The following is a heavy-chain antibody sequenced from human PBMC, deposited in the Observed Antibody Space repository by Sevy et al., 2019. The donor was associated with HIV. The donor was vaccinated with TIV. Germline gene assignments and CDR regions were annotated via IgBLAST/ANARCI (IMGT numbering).Heavy chain of an antibody. J-gene: IGHJ4*02. CDR3: ARGGTNDYGDFYSDY. Sequence: SETLSLTCAVSGGSICSYYWSWIRQPPGKGLEWIGYIYYSGSTNYNPSLKSRVTISVDTSKNQFSLKLSSVTAADTAVYYCARGGTNDYGDFYSDYWGQGTLVTVSS. CDR1: GGSICSYY. D-gene: IGHD4-17*01. V-gene: IGHV4-59*01. CDR2: IYYSGST.